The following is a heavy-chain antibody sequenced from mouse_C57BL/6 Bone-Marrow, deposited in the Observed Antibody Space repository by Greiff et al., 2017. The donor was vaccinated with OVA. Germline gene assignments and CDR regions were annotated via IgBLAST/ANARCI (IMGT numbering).Heavy chain of an antibody. CDR2: ISSGGSYT. Sequence: EVQLVESGGDLVKPGGSLKLSCAASGFTFSSYGMSWVRQTPDKRLEWVATISSGGSYTYYPASVKGRFTISRDNAKNTLYLQMSSLKSEDTAMYYCARHDGFMDYWGQGTSVTVSS. CDR3: ARHDGFMDY. CDR1: GFTFSSYG. D-gene: IGHD2-3*01. V-gene: IGHV5-6*01. J-gene: IGHJ4*01.